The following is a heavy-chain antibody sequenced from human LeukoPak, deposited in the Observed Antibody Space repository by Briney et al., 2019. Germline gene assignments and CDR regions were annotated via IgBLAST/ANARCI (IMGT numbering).Heavy chain of an antibody. CDR1: GFTFSDYY. J-gene: IGHJ4*02. D-gene: IGHD3-22*01. Sequence: GGSLRLSCAASGFTFSDYYMSWIRQAPGKGQEWVSYISSSGSTIYYADSVKGRFTISRDNAKSSLYLQMNSLRGDDTAVYYCARDRALYDSRRGYYYTEDDYWGQGTLVTVSS. V-gene: IGHV3-11*04. CDR3: ARDRALYDSRRGYYYTEDDY. CDR2: ISSSGSTI.